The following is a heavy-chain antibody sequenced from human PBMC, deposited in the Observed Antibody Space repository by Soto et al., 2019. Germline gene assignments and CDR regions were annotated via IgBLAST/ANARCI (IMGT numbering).Heavy chain of an antibody. CDR1: GFTFSSFP. CDR3: VTGWSSQGYSELRNHYYYGLDV. V-gene: IGHV3-23*01. CDR2: ISATGFGT. Sequence: EVQLLESGGGLVQPGGSLRLSCEASGFTFSSFPMSWVRQAPGKGLQWVSAISATGFGTYYADSVKGRVTISRDNSRNTLYLQIHSLRAEDSAAFFCVTGWSSQGYSELRNHYYYGLDVWGRGTTVTVSS. D-gene: IGHD7-27*01. J-gene: IGHJ6*02.